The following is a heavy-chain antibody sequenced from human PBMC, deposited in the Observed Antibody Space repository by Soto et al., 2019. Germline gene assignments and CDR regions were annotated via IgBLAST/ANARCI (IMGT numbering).Heavy chain of an antibody. Sequence: SETLSLTCTVSGGSISSYYWSWMRQPPGKGLEWIGYIYYSGSTNYNPSLKSRVTISVDTSKNQFSLKLSSVTAADAAVYYCARDPGIAAAGPGGFDPWGQGTLVTVYS. V-gene: IGHV4-59*01. J-gene: IGHJ5*02. CDR2: IYYSGST. D-gene: IGHD6-13*01. CDR1: GGSISSYY. CDR3: ARDPGIAAAGPGGFDP.